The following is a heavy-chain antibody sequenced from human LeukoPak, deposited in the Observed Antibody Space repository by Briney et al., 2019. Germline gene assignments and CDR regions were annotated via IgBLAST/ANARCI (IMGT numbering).Heavy chain of an antibody. CDR1: GFTFSSYA. V-gene: IGHV3-30-3*01. CDR2: IAFDGSYK. D-gene: IGHD2-8*01. Sequence: GRSLRLSRAASGFTFSSYAMHWVRQAPGKGLEWVAVIAFDGSYKYYVDSAKGRFTISRDNSKNTLYLQMDRLRAEDTAIYYCARDKLLAYGNWFDPWGQGTLVTVSS. J-gene: IGHJ5*02. CDR3: ARDKLLAYGNWFDP.